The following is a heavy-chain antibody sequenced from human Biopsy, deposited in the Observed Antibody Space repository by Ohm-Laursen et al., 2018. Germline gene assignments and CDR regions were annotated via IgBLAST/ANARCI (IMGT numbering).Heavy chain of an antibody. Sequence: SDTLSLTCTVSGASMGTYSWTWIRQPPGKGLEWIASIYYSGTTNKNPSLKSRVTISVDTSKRQFYLELSSVTAADTAIYYCARVRGGFLEWFDYWGQGTLITVSS. D-gene: IGHD3-3*01. CDR2: IYYSGTT. J-gene: IGHJ5*01. V-gene: IGHV4-59*07. CDR1: GASMGTYS. CDR3: ARVRGGFLEWFDY.